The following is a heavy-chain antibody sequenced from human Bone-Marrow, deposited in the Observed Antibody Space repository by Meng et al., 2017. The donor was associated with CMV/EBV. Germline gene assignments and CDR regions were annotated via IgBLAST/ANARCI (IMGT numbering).Heavy chain of an antibody. CDR2: INHSGST. D-gene: IGHD6-19*01. Sequence: YGGSFTGYYWSWIRQPPGKGLEWIGEINHSGSTKYNPSLKSRVTMSVDTSKNQFSLKLSSVTAADTAVYYCARGHRQWLPGRYGVDVWGQGTTVTVSS. CDR1: GGSFTGYY. V-gene: IGHV4-34*01. CDR3: ARGHRQWLPGRYGVDV. J-gene: IGHJ6*02.